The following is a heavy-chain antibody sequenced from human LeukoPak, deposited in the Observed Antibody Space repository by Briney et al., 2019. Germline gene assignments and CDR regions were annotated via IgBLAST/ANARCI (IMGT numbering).Heavy chain of an antibody. CDR2: IYTSGST. CDR1: GGSISSYY. D-gene: IGHD3-10*01. V-gene: IGHV4-4*07. J-gene: IGHJ3*02. Sequence: PSETLSLTCTVSGGSISSYYWSWIRQPAGKGLEWIGRIYTSGSTNYNPSLKSRVTMSVDTSKTQFSLKLSSVTAADTAVYYCARGQVVQGVRYAFDIWGQGTMVTVSS. CDR3: ARGQVVQGVRYAFDI.